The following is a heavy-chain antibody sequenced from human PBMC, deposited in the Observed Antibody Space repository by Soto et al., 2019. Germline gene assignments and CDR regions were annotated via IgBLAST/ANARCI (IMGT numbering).Heavy chain of an antibody. D-gene: IGHD4-17*01. CDR3: ARLHRYGDHPPDY. Sequence: QGQLVQSGAEVKKPGASVKVSCKASGYTFTMYGITWVRQAPGQGLEWMGWSSAYNGKTDYAEKFQGRVAMTTDSSTTTAYMELRSLQSDDTAVYYCARLHRYGDHPPDYWGQGTPVIVSS. J-gene: IGHJ4*02. CDR1: GYTFTMYG. V-gene: IGHV1-18*01. CDR2: SSAYNGKT.